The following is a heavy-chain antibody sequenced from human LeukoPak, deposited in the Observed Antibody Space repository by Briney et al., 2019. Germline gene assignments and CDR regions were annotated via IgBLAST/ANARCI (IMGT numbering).Heavy chain of an antibody. CDR2: INHNSGGT. CDR1: GYTFTGYY. V-gene: IGHV1-2*02. Sequence: GASVKVSCKASGYTFTGYYMHWVRQAPGQGLEWMGWINHNSGGTNYAQKFQGRVTMTRDTSISTAYMELSRLRSDDTAVYYCAREGGGSYSYFDYWGQGTLVTVSS. CDR3: AREGGGSYSYFDY. D-gene: IGHD1-26*01. J-gene: IGHJ4*02.